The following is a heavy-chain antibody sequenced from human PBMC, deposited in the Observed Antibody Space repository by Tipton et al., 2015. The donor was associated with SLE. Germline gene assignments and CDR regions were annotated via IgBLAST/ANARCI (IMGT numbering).Heavy chain of an antibody. Sequence: TLSLTCTVSGGSISTYYWSWIRQPPGKGLEWIGHMYYSGSTDYNPSLKSRVTISVDTSKNQFSLKLNSVTAADTAVYYCARDFSGPYDFWGQGTLVSVSS. CDR3: ARDFSGPYDF. J-gene: IGHJ4*02. V-gene: IGHV4-59*01. CDR1: GGSISTYY. D-gene: IGHD3-10*01. CDR2: MYYSGST.